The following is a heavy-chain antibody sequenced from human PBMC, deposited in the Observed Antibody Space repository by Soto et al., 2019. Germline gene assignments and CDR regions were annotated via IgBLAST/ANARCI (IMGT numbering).Heavy chain of an antibody. V-gene: IGHV1-18*01. Sequence: QVHLVPSGAEVKKPGASVKVSCQGSGYAFTTYGITWVRQAPGQGLEWMGWISAHNGNTNYAQKRQGRVTVTTDTSTSTAYMELRSLRYDDTAVYYCARGRYGDYGGQGALVTVSS. CDR2: ISAHNGNT. D-gene: IGHD1-1*01. J-gene: IGHJ4*02. CDR3: ARGRYGDY. CDR1: GYAFTTYG.